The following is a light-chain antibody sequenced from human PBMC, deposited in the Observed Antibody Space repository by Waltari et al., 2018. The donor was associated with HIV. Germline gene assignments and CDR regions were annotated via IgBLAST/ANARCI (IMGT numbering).Light chain of an antibody. V-gene: IGKV2-30*01. CDR1: QSLVYRDGNTN. CDR3: MQGTHWPYT. Sequence: DVVMTQSPLSLPVTLGQPASISCRSSQSLVYRDGNTNLIWFQQRPGQSPRRLIYKVSNRDSGVPDRFSGSGSGTDFTLKISRVEAEDVGVYYCMQGTHWPYTFGQGTKLKIK. CDR2: KVS. J-gene: IGKJ2*01.